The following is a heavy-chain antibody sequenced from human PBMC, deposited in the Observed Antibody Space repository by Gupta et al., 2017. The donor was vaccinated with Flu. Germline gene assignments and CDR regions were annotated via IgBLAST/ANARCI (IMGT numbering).Heavy chain of an antibody. CDR2: VNPHSGNT. CDR1: GYTFTDYY. J-gene: IGHJ5*02. D-gene: IGHD2-2*02. CDR3: ARERFCSTASCYRWFDP. Sequence: AQLVQSGTDVKEPGASLKVSCKASGYTFTDYYIHWVRQAPGQGLEWVGRVNPHSGNTNFDQKFQGRITLAMDTSISTAYMELTRLRSDDTAVYYCARERFCSTASCYRWFDPWGQGTLVIVSS. V-gene: IGHV1-2*06.